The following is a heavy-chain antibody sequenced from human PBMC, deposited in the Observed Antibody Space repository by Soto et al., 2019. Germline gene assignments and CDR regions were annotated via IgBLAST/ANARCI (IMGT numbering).Heavy chain of an antibody. V-gene: IGHV3-30-3*01. CDR1: GFALTPYA. J-gene: IGHJ2*01. CDR3: ARDWDRGGGSYLWKFDL. CDR2: ISYDGSYR. Sequence: QEQLVESGGGVVQPGRSLRLSCAASGFALTPYAMHWVRQASGKGLEWVAIISYDGSYRSYGDSVKGRFTISRDNSENSLHLQMDTLRSEDTAVYYCARDWDRGGGSYLWKFDLWGRGTLVTVSS. D-gene: IGHD3-16*01.